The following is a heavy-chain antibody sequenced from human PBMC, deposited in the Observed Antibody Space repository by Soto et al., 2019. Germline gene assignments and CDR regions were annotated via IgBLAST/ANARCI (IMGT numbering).Heavy chain of an antibody. CDR3: ASSPNSHYYDSSGYQKSINY. V-gene: IGHV1-46*01. D-gene: IGHD3-22*01. CDR1: GYTFTSYY. Sequence: GASVKVSCKASGYTFTSYYMHWVRQAPGQGLEWMGIINPSGGSTSYAQKFQGRVTMTRDTSTSTVYMELSSLRSEDTAVYYCASSPNSHYYDSSGYQKSINYCGQGPLVTVYS. CDR2: INPSGGST. J-gene: IGHJ4*02.